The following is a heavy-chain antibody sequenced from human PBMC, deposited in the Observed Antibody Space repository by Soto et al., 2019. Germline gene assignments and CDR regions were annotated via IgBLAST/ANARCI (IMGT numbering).Heavy chain of an antibody. J-gene: IGHJ6*02. CDR1: GFTFSSYG. Sequence: QVQLVESGGGVVQPGRSLRLSCAASGFTFSSYGMHWVRQAPGKGLEWVAVISYDGSNKYYADSVKGRFTISRDNSKNTLYLQMNSLRAEDKAVYYCANLVVVVPGVIHVSYNYGMDVWGQGTTVTVSS. CDR2: ISYDGSNK. D-gene: IGHD2-2*01. CDR3: ANLVVVVPGVIHVSYNYGMDV. V-gene: IGHV3-30*18.